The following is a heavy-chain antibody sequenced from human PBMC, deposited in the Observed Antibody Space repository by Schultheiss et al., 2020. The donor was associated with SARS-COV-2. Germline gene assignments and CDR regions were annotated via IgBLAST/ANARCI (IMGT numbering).Heavy chain of an antibody. D-gene: IGHD2/OR15-2a*01. CDR1: GFTFSSYA. CDR2: ISSNGGST. V-gene: IGHV3-64*04. J-gene: IGHJ5*02. Sequence: GGSLRLSCSASGFTFSSYAMHWVRQAPGKGLEYVSAISSNGGSTYYADSVKGRFTISRDNSKNTLYLQMNSLRAEDTAVYYCARALSRGGPIDPWGQGTLVTVSS. CDR3: ARALSRGGPIDP.